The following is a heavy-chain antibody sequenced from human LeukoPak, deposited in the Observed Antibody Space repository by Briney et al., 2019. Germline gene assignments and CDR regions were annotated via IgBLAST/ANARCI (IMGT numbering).Heavy chain of an antibody. Sequence: GESLKISCKGSGSSFTSYWIGWVRQLPGKGLEWMGIIYPGDSDTRYSPSFQGQVTISADKSISTPYLQWSSRKASDTAMYYCARRLGSGWYGDAFDIWGQGTMVTVSS. V-gene: IGHV5-51*01. CDR2: IYPGDSDT. CDR1: GSSFTSYW. J-gene: IGHJ3*02. D-gene: IGHD6-19*01. CDR3: ARRLGSGWYGDAFDI.